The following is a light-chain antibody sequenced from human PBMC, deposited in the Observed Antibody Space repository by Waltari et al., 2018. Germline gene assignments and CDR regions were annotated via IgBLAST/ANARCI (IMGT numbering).Light chain of an antibody. Sequence: EVVLKQSPDTLSLSPGERATRSRRASQSLTKRYLAWYQQRPGQAPRLLIYGASSRAAGIPDRFSGSGSGTDFTLTISRLEPEDSAVYYCQQYGSSVLYTFGQGTKLEIK. CDR2: GAS. CDR3: QQYGSSVLYT. CDR1: QSLTKRY. V-gene: IGKV3-20*01. J-gene: IGKJ2*01.